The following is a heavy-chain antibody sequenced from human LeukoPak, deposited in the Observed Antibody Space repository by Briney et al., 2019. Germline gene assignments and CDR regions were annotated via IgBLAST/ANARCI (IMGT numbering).Heavy chain of an antibody. CDR1: GYTFTGYY. V-gene: IGHV1-2*02. J-gene: IGHJ6*03. CDR3: ARGSYYDFWSGYYGYMDV. D-gene: IGHD3-3*01. Sequence: ASVKVSCKASGYTFTGYYMHWVRQAPGQGLEWMGWINPNSGGTNYAQKFQGRVSMTRDTSISTAYMELSSLRSEDTAVYYCARGSYYDFWSGYYGYMDVWGKGTTVTVSS. CDR2: INPNSGGT.